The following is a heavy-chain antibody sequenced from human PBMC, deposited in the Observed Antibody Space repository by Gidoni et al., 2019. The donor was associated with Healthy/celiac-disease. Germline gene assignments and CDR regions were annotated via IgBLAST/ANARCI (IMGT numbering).Heavy chain of an antibody. D-gene: IGHD3-10*01. CDR1: GGSFSGYY. J-gene: IGHJ5*02. CDR2: INHSGST. V-gene: IGHV4-34*01. Sequence: QVQLQQWGAELLKPSATLSLTCAVYGGSFSGYYWSWIRQPPGKGLEWIGEINHSGSTNYNPSLKSRVTISVDTSKNQFSLKLSSVTAADTAVYYCARVQSPQRITMVRGARGGWFDPWGQGTLVTVSS. CDR3: ARVQSPQRITMVRGARGGWFDP.